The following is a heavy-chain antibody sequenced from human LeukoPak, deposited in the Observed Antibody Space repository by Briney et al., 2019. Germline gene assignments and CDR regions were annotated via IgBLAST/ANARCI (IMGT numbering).Heavy chain of an antibody. V-gene: IGHV3-21*01. CDR2: ISSSSSYI. CDR3: AEDPFSCRSSGCHGIDY. Sequence: GGSLRLSCAASGFTFSSYSMNWVRQAPGKGLEWASSISSSSSYIYYADSVKGRFTISRDNAKNSLYLQMNSLRAEDTALYYCAEDPFSCRSSGCHGIDYWGRGTLVTVSS. J-gene: IGHJ4*02. D-gene: IGHD6-19*01. CDR1: GFTFSSYS.